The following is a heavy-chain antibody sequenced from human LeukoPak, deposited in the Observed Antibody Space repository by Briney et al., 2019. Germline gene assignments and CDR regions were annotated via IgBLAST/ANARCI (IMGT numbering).Heavy chain of an antibody. J-gene: IGHJ3*02. D-gene: IGHD3-10*02. Sequence: PGGSLRLSCAASGFTFSNAWMSWVRQAPGKGLEWVANIKQDGSEKYYVDSVKGRFTISRDNAENSLSLQMNTLRAEDTAVYYCAREATSMFAFDIWGQGTMVTVSS. V-gene: IGHV3-7*01. CDR1: GFTFSNAW. CDR3: AREATSMFAFDI. CDR2: IKQDGSEK.